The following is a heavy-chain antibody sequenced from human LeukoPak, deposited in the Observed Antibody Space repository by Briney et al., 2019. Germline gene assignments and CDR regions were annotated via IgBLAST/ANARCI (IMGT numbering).Heavy chain of an antibody. V-gene: IGHV4-59*08. Sequence: SETLSLTCTVSGGSISSYYWSWIRQPPGKGPEWIGYISYSGSTNSNPSLKSRVTISLDTSKNQFSLKLSSVTAADTAVYYCAGHHPRNTVDFWGQGTLVTVSS. CDR3: AGHHPRNTVDF. CDR1: GGSISSYY. J-gene: IGHJ4*02. CDR2: ISYSGST. D-gene: IGHD2/OR15-2a*01.